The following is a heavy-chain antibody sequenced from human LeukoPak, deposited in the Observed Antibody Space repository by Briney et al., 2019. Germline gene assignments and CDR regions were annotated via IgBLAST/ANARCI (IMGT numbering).Heavy chain of an antibody. CDR3: AKGELGLWFDY. CDR1: LFTFSSYC. CDR2: ISYDGSNK. Sequence: PGGSLRLSCAASLFTFSSYCMHWVRQAPGKGLEWVALISYDGSNKYYADSVKGRFTISRDNSKNTLYLEMNSLRAEDTAVYYCAKGELGLWFDYWGQGTLATVSS. V-gene: IGHV3-30*18. D-gene: IGHD5-18*01. J-gene: IGHJ4*02.